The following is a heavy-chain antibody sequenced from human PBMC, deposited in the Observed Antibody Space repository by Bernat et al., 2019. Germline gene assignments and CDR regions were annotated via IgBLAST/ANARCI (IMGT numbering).Heavy chain of an antibody. J-gene: IGHJ6*02. CDR3: ARDGKDIVFVPAGVDYYYGMDV. D-gene: IGHD2-2*01. CDR1: GYTFTSYG. Sequence: QVQLVQSGAEVKKPGASVKVSCKASGYTFTSYGISCVRQAPGQGLEWMGWISAYNGNTNYAQKLQGRVNMTTDTSTSTRYMELRSLRADDTAVYYCARDGKDIVFVPAGVDYYYGMDVWGQGTTVTVSS. CDR2: ISAYNGNT. V-gene: IGHV1-18*01.